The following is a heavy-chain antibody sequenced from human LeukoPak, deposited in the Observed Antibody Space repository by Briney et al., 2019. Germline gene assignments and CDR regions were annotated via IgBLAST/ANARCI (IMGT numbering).Heavy chain of an antibody. CDR3: AKVLSGYHFDY. V-gene: IGHV3-30-3*01. Sequence: GGSLRLSCAASGFTFSSYAMHWVRQAPGKGLEWVAVISYDGSNKYYADSVKGRFTISRDNSKNTLYLQINSLRAEDTAVYYCAKVLSGYHFDYWGQGTLVTVSS. CDR1: GFTFSSYA. J-gene: IGHJ4*02. CDR2: ISYDGSNK. D-gene: IGHD3-10*01.